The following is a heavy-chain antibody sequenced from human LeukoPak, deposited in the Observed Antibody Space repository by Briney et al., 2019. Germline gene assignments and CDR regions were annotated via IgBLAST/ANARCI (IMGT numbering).Heavy chain of an antibody. J-gene: IGHJ3*02. CDR3: ARLIWFGESVDAFDI. CDR2: ISSNGGST. D-gene: IGHD3-10*01. Sequence: GGSLRLSCAASGFTFSSYAMHWVRQAPGKGLEYVSAISSNGGSTYYANSVKGRFTIFRDNSKNTLYLQMGSLRAEDMAVYYCARLIWFGESVDAFDIWGQGTMVTVSS. V-gene: IGHV3-64*01. CDR1: GFTFSSYA.